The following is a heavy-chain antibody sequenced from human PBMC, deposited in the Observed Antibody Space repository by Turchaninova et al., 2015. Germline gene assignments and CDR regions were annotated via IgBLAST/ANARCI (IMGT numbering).Heavy chain of an antibody. CDR2: IYHSGST. Sequence: QVQLQESGPGLVKPSGTLSPTWAGSGGSSSSRNGWRWVRQTPGKGLGWIGEIYHSGSTNYNPSLKSRVTISVDKSKNQFSLKLSSVTAADTAVYYCARRVFGGMDANYFDYWGQGTLVTVSS. J-gene: IGHJ4*02. CDR3: ARRVFGGMDANYFDY. CDR1: GGSSSSRNG. D-gene: IGHD6-13*01. V-gene: IGHV4-4*02.